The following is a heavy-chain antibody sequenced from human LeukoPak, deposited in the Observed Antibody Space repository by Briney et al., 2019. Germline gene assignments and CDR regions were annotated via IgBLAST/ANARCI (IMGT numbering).Heavy chain of an antibody. CDR2: IYYSGST. CDR3: VRSLYCTSTSCFAFDF. CDR1: GGSLSSGDYY. D-gene: IGHD2-2*01. V-gene: IGHV4-30-4*08. J-gene: IGHJ4*02. Sequence: KPSETLSLTCTVSGGSLSSGDYYWNWIRQPPGKGLEWIGYIYYSGSTHYSPSLKSRVTISAATSKSQFSLKLSSVSAADTAVYYCVRSLYCTSTSCFAFDFWGQGILVTVSS.